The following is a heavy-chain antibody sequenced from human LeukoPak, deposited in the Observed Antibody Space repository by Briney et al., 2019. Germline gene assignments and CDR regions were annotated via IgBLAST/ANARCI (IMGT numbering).Heavy chain of an antibody. CDR2: IKIEADGGTT. D-gene: IGHD3-22*01. J-gene: IGHJ4*02. V-gene: IGHV3-15*01. Sequence: GGSLRLSCVASGFTFSYAWMSWVRQAPGKGLEWVGRIKIEADGGTTDYAAPVKGRFTISRDDSKNTLYLQMNSLKTEDTAVYYCTTGPLRINMIVTDYWGQGTLVTVSS. CDR1: GFTFSYAW. CDR3: TTGPLRINMIVTDY.